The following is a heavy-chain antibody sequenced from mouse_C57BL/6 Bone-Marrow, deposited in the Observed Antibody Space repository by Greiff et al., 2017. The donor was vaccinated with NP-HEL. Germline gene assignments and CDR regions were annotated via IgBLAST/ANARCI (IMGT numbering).Heavy chain of an antibody. Sequence: QVQLQQPGADLVKPGASVKLSCKASGYTFTSYWMHWVKQRPGRGLEWIGRIDPNSGGTKFNEKFKTKATLTVDKPSSTAYMQLSSLTSEDSAVYYCDRYYYGSRGWYFDVWGTGTTVTVSS. CDR1: GYTFTSYW. J-gene: IGHJ1*03. D-gene: IGHD1-1*01. V-gene: IGHV1-72*01. CDR2: IDPNSGGT. CDR3: DRYYYGSRGWYFDV.